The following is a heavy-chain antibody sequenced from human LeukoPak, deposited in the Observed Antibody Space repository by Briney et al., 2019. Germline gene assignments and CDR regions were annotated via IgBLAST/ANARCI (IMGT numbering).Heavy chain of an antibody. V-gene: IGHV3-21*01. J-gene: IGHJ6*02. CDR2: ISSSSSYI. CDR3: ARDRGRTSCYGMDV. Sequence: GGSLRLSCAASGFTFSSYSMNWVRQAPGKGLEWVSSISSSSSYIYYADSVKGRFTISRDNAKNSLYLQMNSLRAEDTAVYYCARDRGRTSCYGMDVWGQGTTVTVSS. CDR1: GFTFSSYS. D-gene: IGHD2-2*01.